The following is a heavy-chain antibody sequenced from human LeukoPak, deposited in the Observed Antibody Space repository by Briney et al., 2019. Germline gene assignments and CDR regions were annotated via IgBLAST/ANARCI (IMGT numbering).Heavy chain of an antibody. V-gene: IGHV1-69*04. D-gene: IGHD4-17*01. CDR1: GGTFNSYA. J-gene: IGHJ4*02. CDR2: IIPVLDIT. Sequence: SVKVSCKASGGTFNSYAISWVRQAPGQGLEWMGRIIPVLDITNYAQKFQGRVTITTDRSTNTAYMELSSLRSDDTAVYYCARPRGTVTTYAFDYWGQGTLVIVSS. CDR3: ARPRGTVTTYAFDY.